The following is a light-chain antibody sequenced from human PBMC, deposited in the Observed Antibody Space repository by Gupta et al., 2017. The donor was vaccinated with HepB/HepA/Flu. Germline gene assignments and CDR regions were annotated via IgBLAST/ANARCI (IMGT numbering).Light chain of an antibody. CDR1: SGSIAGNY. V-gene: IGLV6-57*02. Sequence: NFMLTQPHSVSESPGKTVTISCTGSSGSIAGNYVQWYQQRPGRAPTPLIYYDNQRPSGVPDRFFCATDCASTAASPTISGLKTEDDADYYYPSYDSSNDVVFGGGTKLTVL. CDR2: YDN. CDR3: PSYDSSNDVV. J-gene: IGLJ2*01.